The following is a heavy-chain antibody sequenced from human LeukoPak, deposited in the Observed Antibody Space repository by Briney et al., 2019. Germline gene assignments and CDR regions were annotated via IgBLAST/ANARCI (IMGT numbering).Heavy chain of an antibody. Sequence: GGSLRLSCAASGFTFSSYWMSWVRQAPGKGLEWVANIKQDGSEKYYVDSVKGRFTISRDNSKNTLYLQMNSLRAEDTAVYYCAKGMRRITMVRGVLDAFDIWGQGTMVTVSS. V-gene: IGHV3-7*03. J-gene: IGHJ3*02. D-gene: IGHD3-10*01. CDR1: GFTFSSYW. CDR3: AKGMRRITMVRGVLDAFDI. CDR2: IKQDGSEK.